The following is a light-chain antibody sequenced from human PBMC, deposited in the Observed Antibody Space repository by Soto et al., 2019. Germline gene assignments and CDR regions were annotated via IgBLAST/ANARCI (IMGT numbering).Light chain of an antibody. Sequence: EIVMTQSPATLSVSPGDRATLSCRASQSISRNLAWYQQKPGQAPRLLIYGAFTRATGIPARFSGSGSGTEFTLTISSLQSEDFAVYYCQQYNNWPPKTFGQGTKVDIK. CDR1: QSISRN. CDR3: QQYNNWPPKT. CDR2: GAF. J-gene: IGKJ1*01. V-gene: IGKV3-15*01.